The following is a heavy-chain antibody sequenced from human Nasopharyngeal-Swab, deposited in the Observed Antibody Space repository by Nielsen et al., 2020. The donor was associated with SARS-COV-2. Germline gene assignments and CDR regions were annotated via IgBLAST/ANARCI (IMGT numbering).Heavy chain of an antibody. D-gene: IGHD6-19*01. CDR1: GFTFSSYS. V-gene: IGHV3-21*01. J-gene: IGHJ4*02. CDR2: ISSSSSYI. CDR3: ARDGAYSSGWRDY. Sequence: GESLKISCAASGFTFSSYSMNWVRQAPGKGLEWVSSISSSSSYIYYADSVKGRFTISRDNAKNSLYLQMNSLRAEDTAAYYCARDGAYSSGWRDYWGQGTLVTVSS.